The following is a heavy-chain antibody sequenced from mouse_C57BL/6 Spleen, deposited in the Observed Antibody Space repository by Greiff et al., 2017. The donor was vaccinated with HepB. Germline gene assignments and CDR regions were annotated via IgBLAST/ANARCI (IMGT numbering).Heavy chain of an antibody. V-gene: IGHV5-16*01. CDR1: GFTFSDYY. J-gene: IGHJ2*01. CDR3: ARDGNYDYFDY. Sequence: EVQLVESEGGLVQPGSSMKLSCTASGFTFSDYYMAWVRQVPEKGLEWVANINYDGSSTYYLDSLKSRFIISRDNAKNILYLQISSLKSEDTATYYCARDGNYDYFDYWGQGTTLTVSS. D-gene: IGHD2-1*01. CDR2: INYDGSST.